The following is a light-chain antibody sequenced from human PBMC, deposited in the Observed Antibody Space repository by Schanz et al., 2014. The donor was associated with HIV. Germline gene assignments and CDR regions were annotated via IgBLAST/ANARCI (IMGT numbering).Light chain of an antibody. J-gene: IGLJ2*01. CDR2: GNT. Sequence: QSVLTQPPSVSGAPGQRVTISCTGSRSNIGAGYDVHWYQQLPRVAPKLLIYGNTNRPSGVSNRFSGSKSGNTASLTISGLQAEDEADYYCVSYTGTNNPVFGGGTKLTVL. CDR3: VSYTGTNNPV. V-gene: IGLV1-40*01. CDR1: RSNIGAGYD.